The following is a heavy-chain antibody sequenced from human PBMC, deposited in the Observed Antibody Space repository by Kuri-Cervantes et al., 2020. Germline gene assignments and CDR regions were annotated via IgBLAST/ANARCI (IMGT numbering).Heavy chain of an antibody. V-gene: IGHV1-8*01. CDR3: ARAYGYGDYGWKGGNYYYYYMDV. D-gene: IGHD4-17*01. CDR2: MNPNSGNT. J-gene: IGHJ6*03. CDR1: GYTFTSYD. Sequence: ASVKVSCKASGYTFTSYDINWVRQATGQGLEWMGWMNPNSGNTGYAQKFQGRVTMTEDTSTDTAYMELSSLRSEDTAVYYCARAYGYGDYGWKGGNYYYYYMDVWGKGTTVTVSS.